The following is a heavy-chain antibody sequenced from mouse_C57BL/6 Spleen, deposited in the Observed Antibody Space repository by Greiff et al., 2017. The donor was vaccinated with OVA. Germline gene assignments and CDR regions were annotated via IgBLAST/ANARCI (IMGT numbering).Heavy chain of an antibody. CDR3: ARGSDCGDEFAY. CDR1: GYTFTSYW. Sequence: QVQLQQPGAELVKPGASVKLSCKASGYTFTSYWMHWVKQRPGQGLEWIGMIHPNSGSTNYNEKFKSKATLTVDKSSSTAYMQLSSLTSEDSAVDYCARGSDCGDEFAYWGQGTLVTVSA. CDR2: IHPNSGST. D-gene: IGHD2-13*01. V-gene: IGHV1-64*01. J-gene: IGHJ3*01.